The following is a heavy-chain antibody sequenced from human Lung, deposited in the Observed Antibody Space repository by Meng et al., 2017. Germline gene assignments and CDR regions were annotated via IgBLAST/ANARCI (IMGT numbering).Heavy chain of an antibody. CDR2: IYYSGST. Sequence: QLHLPESGSGLVKPPETLATTCTVSGGSISSTTSYWGWIRQPPGKTLEWIGSIYYSGSTHYNPSLKCRVIVSIDTSKDQFSRKLTSAAAVDSAIYYCARNRTQGFFDNWSQGTLVTVSS. J-gene: IGHJ4*02. D-gene: IGHD1/OR15-1a*01. V-gene: IGHV4-39*01. CDR1: GGSISSTTSY. CDR3: ARNRTQGFFDN.